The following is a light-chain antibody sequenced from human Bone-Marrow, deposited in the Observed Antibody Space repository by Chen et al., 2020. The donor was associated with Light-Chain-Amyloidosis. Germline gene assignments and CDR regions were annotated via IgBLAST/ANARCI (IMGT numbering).Light chain of an antibody. V-gene: IGLV3-21*02. Sequence: SYVLTQPSSVSVAPGQTATIACGGKNIGSTSVHWYQQTPGQAPLLVVYDDSDRPSGIPERLCGSNAGNTATLTRRRVEAGDEADYYCQVWDRSSDRPVFGGGTKLTVL. J-gene: IGLJ3*02. CDR2: DDS. CDR3: QVWDRSSDRPV. CDR1: NIGSTS.